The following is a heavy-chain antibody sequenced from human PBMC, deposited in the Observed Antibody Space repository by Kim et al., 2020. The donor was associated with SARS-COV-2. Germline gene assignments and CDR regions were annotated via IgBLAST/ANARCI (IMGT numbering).Heavy chain of an antibody. J-gene: IGHJ2*01. CDR2: IFYKCHT. V-gene: IGHV4-59*08. Sequence: SETLSLTCTVSGDSISSFYWTWVRQPPRKGLELICFIFYKCHTSYNPYLSIRVTISVDTSKNQFSLNLSSVTASDTAVSYYARQRCRDCPPSHSYSLYF. CDR3: ARQRCRDCPPSHSYSLYF. D-gene: IGHD2-21*02. CDR1: GDSISSFY.